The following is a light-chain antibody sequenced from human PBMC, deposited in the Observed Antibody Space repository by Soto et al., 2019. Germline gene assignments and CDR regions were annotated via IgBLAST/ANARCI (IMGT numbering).Light chain of an antibody. V-gene: IGKV4-1*01. CDR1: QSVLYSSNNKNY. J-gene: IGKJ5*01. CDR2: WAS. CDR3: QQYGSSPRT. Sequence: DIWITQSPYSLAVSLGERATINCKSSQSVLYSSNNKNYLAWYQQKPGQPPKLLIYWASTRESGVPDRFSGSGSGTDFTLTISRLEPEDFAVYYCQQYGSSPRTFGQGTRLEIK.